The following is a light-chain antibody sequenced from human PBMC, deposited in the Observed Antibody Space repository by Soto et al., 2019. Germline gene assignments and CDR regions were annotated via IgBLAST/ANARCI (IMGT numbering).Light chain of an antibody. CDR3: SSYTSSSTLEGV. J-gene: IGLJ2*01. V-gene: IGLV2-14*01. CDR1: SSDVGGYNY. Sequence: QSALTQPASVSGSPGQSITISCTGTSSDVGGYNYVSWYQQHPGKAPKLMIYDVSNRPSGVSNRFSGSKSGNTASLTISGLQAEDEADYYRSSYTSSSTLEGVFGGGTKVTVL. CDR2: DVS.